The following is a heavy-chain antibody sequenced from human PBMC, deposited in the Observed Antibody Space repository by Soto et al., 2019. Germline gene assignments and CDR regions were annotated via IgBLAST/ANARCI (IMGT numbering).Heavy chain of an antibody. CDR1: GYSFSNFW. V-gene: IGHV5-51*01. CDR2: IYPDDSDT. CDR3: ANSVIMTFTLNYFGL. Sequence: GESLKISCQASGYSFSNFWIAWVRQMPGEGLEWLGIIYPDDSDTRYSPSFLGQVTISADKSIKTTYLQWSSLKASDTAIYFCANSVIMTFTLNYFGLLGPGTLVTVSS. D-gene: IGHD3-16*01. J-gene: IGHJ4*02.